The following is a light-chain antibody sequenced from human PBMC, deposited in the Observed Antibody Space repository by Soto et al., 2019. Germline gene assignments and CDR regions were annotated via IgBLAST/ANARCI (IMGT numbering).Light chain of an antibody. CDR1: ESVSSY. J-gene: IGKJ4*01. Sequence: IVLTQSPATLSLSPGERATLSCRASESVSSYLAWYQQKPGQAPRLLIYDALNRATGIPARFSGSGSGTDFTLTISNLEPEDFAIYYCQQRSDGPLTFGGGTKVEIK. CDR3: QQRSDGPLT. V-gene: IGKV3-11*01. CDR2: DAL.